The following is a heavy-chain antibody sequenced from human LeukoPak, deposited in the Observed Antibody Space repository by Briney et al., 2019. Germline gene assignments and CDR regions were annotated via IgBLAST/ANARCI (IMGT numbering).Heavy chain of an antibody. Sequence: GGSLRLSCAASGLTFSSYAMNWVRQAPGKGLEWVSGISGGGASSFYADSVKGRFTISRDNSKNTVFLQMNSLRAEDTALYYCAKGGSAWYERKYYFDYWGQGTLVTVSS. J-gene: IGHJ4*02. CDR1: GLTFSSYA. D-gene: IGHD6-19*01. V-gene: IGHV3-23*01. CDR3: AKGGSAWYERKYYFDY. CDR2: ISGGGASS.